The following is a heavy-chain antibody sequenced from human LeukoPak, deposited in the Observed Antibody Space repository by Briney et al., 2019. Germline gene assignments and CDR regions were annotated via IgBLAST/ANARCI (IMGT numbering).Heavy chain of an antibody. V-gene: IGHV3-48*04. Sequence: GGSLRLSCAASGFTFSSYSMNWVRQAPGKGLEWVSYISSSSSTIYYADSVKGQFTISRDNAKNSLYLQMNSLRAEDTAVYYCARDNSSSWENYFDYWGQGTLVTVSS. CDR2: ISSSSSTI. J-gene: IGHJ4*02. CDR3: ARDNSSSWENYFDY. CDR1: GFTFSSYS. D-gene: IGHD6-13*01.